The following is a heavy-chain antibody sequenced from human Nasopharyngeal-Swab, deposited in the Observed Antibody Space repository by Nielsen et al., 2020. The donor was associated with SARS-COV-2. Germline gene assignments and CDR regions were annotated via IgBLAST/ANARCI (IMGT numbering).Heavy chain of an antibody. V-gene: IGHV1-8*01. CDR2: MNPNSGNT. J-gene: IGHJ6*02. D-gene: IGHD2-15*01. CDR3: ARDVAWWGSDYYYGMDV. Sequence: ASVKVSCKASGYTFTSYDINWVRQATGQGLEWMGWMNPNSGNTGYAQKFQGRVTMTRNTSISTAYMELSSLRSEDTAVYYCARDVAWWGSDYYYGMDVWGRGTTVTVSS. CDR1: GYTFTSYD.